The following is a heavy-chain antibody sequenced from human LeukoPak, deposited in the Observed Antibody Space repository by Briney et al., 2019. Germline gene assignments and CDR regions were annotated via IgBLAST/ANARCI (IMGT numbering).Heavy chain of an antibody. CDR1: GFTFSSYS. Sequence: GGSLRLSCAASGFTFSSYSMNWVRQAPGKGLEWVSSISSSSSYIYYADSVKGRFTVSRDNSKSTLYLQMNSLRVEDTAVYYCAKCAESYGNDAFDLWGPGTTVTVPS. V-gene: IGHV3-21*04. CDR2: ISSSSSYI. CDR3: AKCAESYGNDAFDL. D-gene: IGHD3-16*01. J-gene: IGHJ3*01.